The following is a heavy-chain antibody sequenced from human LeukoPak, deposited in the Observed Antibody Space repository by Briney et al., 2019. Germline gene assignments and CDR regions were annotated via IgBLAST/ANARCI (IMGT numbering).Heavy chain of an antibody. D-gene: IGHD3-22*01. CDR2: IDASDSYT. Sequence: GGSLKIPCKGSGYSFTSYWISWVRQMPGKGLEWMGKIDASDSYTNYSPTFQGHVTNSADKSISTAYLQWSSLKASDTAMYYCARHFGYYYDSSGYLSPDYWGQGTLVTVSS. CDR3: ARHFGYYYDSSGYLSPDY. V-gene: IGHV5-10-1*01. CDR1: GYSFTSYW. J-gene: IGHJ4*02.